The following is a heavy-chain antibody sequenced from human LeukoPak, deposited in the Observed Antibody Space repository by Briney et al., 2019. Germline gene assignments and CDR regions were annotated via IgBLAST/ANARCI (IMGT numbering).Heavy chain of an antibody. D-gene: IGHD6-19*01. CDR2: ISSSGSTI. CDR1: GFTFSDYY. CDR3: ARDQSYSSGWYGGNYYFDY. V-gene: IGHV3-11*01. Sequence: GGSLRLSCAASGFTFSDYYMSWIRQAPGKGLEWVSYISSSGSTIYCADSVRGRFTISRDKAKNSLYLQMNSLRPEDTAVYYCARDQSYSSGWYGGNYYFDYWGQGTLVTVSS. J-gene: IGHJ4*02.